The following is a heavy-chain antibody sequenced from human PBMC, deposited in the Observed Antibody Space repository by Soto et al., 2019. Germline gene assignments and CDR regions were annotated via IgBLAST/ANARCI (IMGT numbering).Heavy chain of an antibody. Sequence: QVQLQESGPGLVKPSQTLSLTCTVSGGSISSGGYYWSWIRQHPGKGLEWIGYIYYSGSTYYNPSLKCRVTISVDTSKNQFSLKLSSVTAADTAVYYCARVSPSAGIAYFDYWGQGTLVTVSS. CDR2: IYYSGST. CDR3: ARVSPSAGIAYFDY. J-gene: IGHJ4*02. D-gene: IGHD6-13*01. V-gene: IGHV4-31*03. CDR1: GGSISSGGYY.